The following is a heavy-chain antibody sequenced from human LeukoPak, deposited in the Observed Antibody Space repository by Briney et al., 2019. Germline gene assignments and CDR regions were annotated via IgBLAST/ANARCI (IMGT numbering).Heavy chain of an antibody. J-gene: IGHJ5*02. CDR3: ARGALYSGYDVNWFDP. D-gene: IGHD5-12*01. Sequence: SVKVSCKASGGTFSSYAISWVRQAPGQGLEWMGRIIPIFGTANYAQKFQGRVTITTDESTSTAYMELGSLRSEDTAVYYCARGALYSGYDVNWFDPWGQGTLVTVSS. CDR2: IIPIFGTA. CDR1: GGTFSSYA. V-gene: IGHV1-69*05.